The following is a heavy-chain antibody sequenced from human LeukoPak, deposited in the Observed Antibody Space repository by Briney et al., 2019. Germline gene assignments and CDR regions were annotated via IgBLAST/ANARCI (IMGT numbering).Heavy chain of an antibody. CDR3: TRATVTPH. Sequence: GGSLRLSCTASGFTFGDYPMNWFRQAPGKGLEWVGFIRGKGYGGTTEYAASVKGRFTISRDDSQSIAYLQMNSLKTEDTAVYHCTRATVTPHWGQGTLVTVSS. CDR1: GFTFGDYP. V-gene: IGHV3-49*03. CDR2: IRGKGYGGTT. D-gene: IGHD4-17*01. J-gene: IGHJ4*02.